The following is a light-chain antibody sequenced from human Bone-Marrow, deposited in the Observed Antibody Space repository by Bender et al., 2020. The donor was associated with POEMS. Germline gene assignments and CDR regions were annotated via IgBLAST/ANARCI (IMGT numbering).Light chain of an antibody. V-gene: IGLV2-23*01. Sequence: QSALTQPASVSGSPGQSITISCTGTTSDVGSSKYVFWYQQYPGKAPRLMIYEGTERPSGVSSRFSASKSDNTASLTISGLQAEDEAYYLCCSYAGSRTWVFGGGTKLTVL. J-gene: IGLJ3*02. CDR2: EGT. CDR1: TSDVGSSKY. CDR3: CSYAGSRTWV.